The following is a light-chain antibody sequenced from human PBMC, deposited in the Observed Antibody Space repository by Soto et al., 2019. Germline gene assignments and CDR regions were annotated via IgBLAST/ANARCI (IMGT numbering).Light chain of an antibody. J-gene: IGLJ1*01. Sequence: QSSLTQPPSASGTPGQRVTISCSGGSSNFGSNYVYWYQQLPGTAPKLLIYRNNQRPSGVPDRFSGSKSGTSASLAISGLRSEDEADYYCAAWDDSLSGSYVFGTGTKVTVL. CDR3: AAWDDSLSGSYV. CDR2: RNN. CDR1: SSNFGSNY. V-gene: IGLV1-47*01.